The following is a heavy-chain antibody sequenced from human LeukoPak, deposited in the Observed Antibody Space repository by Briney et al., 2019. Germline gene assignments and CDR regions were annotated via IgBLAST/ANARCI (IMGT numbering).Heavy chain of an antibody. V-gene: IGHV3-7*01. CDR3: ARGSGSFDY. Sequence: GGSLRLSCAVSGFTFSSYWMSWVRQAPGKGLEWLANIKEDGSEKYYVDSVKGRFTISRDNAKNSLHLQMNSLRAEGTAVYYCARGSGSFDYWGQGTLVTVSS. CDR1: GFTFSSYW. CDR2: IKEDGSEK. D-gene: IGHD3-10*01. J-gene: IGHJ4*02.